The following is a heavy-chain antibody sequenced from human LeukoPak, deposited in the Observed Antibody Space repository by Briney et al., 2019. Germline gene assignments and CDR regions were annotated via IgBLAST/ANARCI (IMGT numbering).Heavy chain of an antibody. CDR1: GFSFDDYA. J-gene: IGHJ4*02. CDR3: AKGDYYDSSGYYEGHTFDY. D-gene: IGHD3-22*01. CDR2: ISWDGGST. V-gene: IGHV3-43D*03. Sequence: GGSLRLSCEASGFSFDDYAMHWVRQAPGKGLEWVSLISWDGGSTYYADSVKGRFTISRDNSKNSLYLQMNSLRAEDTALYYCAKGDYYDSSGYYEGHTFDYWGQGTLVTVSS.